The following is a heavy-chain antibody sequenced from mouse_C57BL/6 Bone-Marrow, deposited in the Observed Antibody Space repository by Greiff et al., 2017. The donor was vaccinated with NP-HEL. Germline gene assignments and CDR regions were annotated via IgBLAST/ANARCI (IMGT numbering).Heavy chain of an antibody. CDR2: ISNLAYSI. CDR3: ARQWGNWYFDV. V-gene: IGHV5-15*01. CDR1: GFTFSDYG. J-gene: IGHJ1*03. Sequence: EVKLMESGGGLVQPGGSLKLSCAASGFTFSDYGMAWVRQAPRKGPEWVAFISNLAYSIYYADTVTGRFTISRENAKNTLYLEMSSLRSEDTAMYYCARQWGNWYFDVWGTGTTVTVSS.